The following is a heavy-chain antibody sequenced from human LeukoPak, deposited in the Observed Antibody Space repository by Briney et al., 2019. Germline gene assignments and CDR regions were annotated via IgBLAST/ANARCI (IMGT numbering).Heavy chain of an antibody. Sequence: GGSLRLSCAASGFTFSSYWMSWVRQAPGKGLEWLSGISPRGGGTYYADSVKGRFTISRDDSKNTLSLQMNSLRVEDTAVYYCGRDLAWGAFDYWGQGTVVTVSS. CDR3: GRDLAWGAFDY. V-gene: IGHV3-23*01. J-gene: IGHJ4*02. D-gene: IGHD7-27*01. CDR2: ISPRGGGT. CDR1: GFTFSSYW.